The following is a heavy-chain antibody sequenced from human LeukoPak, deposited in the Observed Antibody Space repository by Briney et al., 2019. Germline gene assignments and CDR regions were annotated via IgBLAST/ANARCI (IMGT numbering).Heavy chain of an antibody. J-gene: IGHJ5*02. V-gene: IGHV4-30-2*01. CDR1: GGSISNGGYY. CDR3: ARVGTYNWFDP. Sequence: SETLSLTCTVSGGSISNGGYYWSWVRQPPGRGLEWIGHIYHSGSTSYSPSLKSRVTISLDTSANQFSLRLTSVTAADTAVYYCARVGTYNWFDPWGQGTLVTVSS. CDR2: IYHSGST. D-gene: IGHD1-14*01.